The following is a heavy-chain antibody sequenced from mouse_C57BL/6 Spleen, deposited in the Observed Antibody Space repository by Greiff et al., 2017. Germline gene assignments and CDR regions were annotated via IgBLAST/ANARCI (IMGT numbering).Heavy chain of an antibody. V-gene: IGHV1-82*01. CDR2: IYPGDGDT. Sequence: VQLQQSGPELVKPGASVKISCKASGYAFSSSWMNWVKQRPGKGLEWIGRIYPGDGDTNYNGKFKGKATLTADKSSSTAYMQLSSLTSEDSAVDFCAKDYYGSSLMDYWGQGTSVTVSS. D-gene: IGHD1-1*01. CDR3: AKDYYGSSLMDY. CDR1: GYAFSSSW. J-gene: IGHJ4*01.